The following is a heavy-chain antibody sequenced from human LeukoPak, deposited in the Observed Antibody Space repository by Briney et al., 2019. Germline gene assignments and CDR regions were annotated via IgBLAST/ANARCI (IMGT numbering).Heavy chain of an antibody. CDR2: IYTSGST. CDR1: VGSLSIYH. V-gene: IGHV4-4*07. Sequence: SETLSLPCTVSVGSLSIYHARGIRRPARGGVECVGCIYTSGSTNYNPSLKSRITMSVDTSKHQFSLKLSSVTAADTAVYYCARDTGYYDSSGYPYYYYYYMDVWGKGTTVTVSS. J-gene: IGHJ6*03. CDR3: ARDTGYYDSSGYPYYYYYYMDV. D-gene: IGHD3-22*01.